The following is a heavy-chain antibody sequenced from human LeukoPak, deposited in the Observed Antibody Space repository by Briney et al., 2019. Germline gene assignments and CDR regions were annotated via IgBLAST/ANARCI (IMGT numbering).Heavy chain of an antibody. V-gene: IGHV3-23*01. Sequence: GGSLRLSCAASGFTFSSYEMNWVRQAPGKGLEWVSAISGSGGSTYYADSVKGRFTISRDNSKNTLYLQMNSPRAEDTAVYYCAKSVGATTWFDPWGQGTLVTVSS. CDR2: ISGSGGST. D-gene: IGHD1-26*01. J-gene: IGHJ5*02. CDR3: AKSVGATTWFDP. CDR1: GFTFSSYE.